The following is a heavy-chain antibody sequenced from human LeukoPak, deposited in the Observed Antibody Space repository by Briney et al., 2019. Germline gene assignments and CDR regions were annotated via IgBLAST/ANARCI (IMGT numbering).Heavy chain of an antibody. CDR2: TNSDGSDI. V-gene: IGHV3-74*01. Sequence: GGSLRLSCAASGFTISNYFMHWVRQGPGKGLVWVSRTNSDGSDINYADSVKGRFTISRDNAKNTLYLQMNSLRDEDTAVYYCARHIAAAAFDPWGQGTLVTVSS. CDR3: ARHIAAAAFDP. J-gene: IGHJ5*02. D-gene: IGHD6-13*01. CDR1: GFTISNYF.